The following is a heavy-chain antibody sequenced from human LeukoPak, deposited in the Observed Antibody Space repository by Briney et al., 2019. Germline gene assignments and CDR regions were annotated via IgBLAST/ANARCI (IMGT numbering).Heavy chain of an antibody. Sequence: GGSLRLSCAASGITFTGNWHWVRPAPGKGLVWVSLIRSDGSSTTYADSVKGRFTISRDSAKNTLYLQMNSLRVEDTAVYYCASIGAGYWGQGTLVTVSS. CDR1: GITFTGNW. D-gene: IGHD4/OR15-4a*01. CDR3: ASIGAGY. V-gene: IGHV3-74*03. CDR2: IRSDGSST. J-gene: IGHJ4*02.